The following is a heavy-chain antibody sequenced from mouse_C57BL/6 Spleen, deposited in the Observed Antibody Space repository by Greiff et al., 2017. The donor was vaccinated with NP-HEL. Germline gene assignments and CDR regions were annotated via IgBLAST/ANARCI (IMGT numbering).Heavy chain of an antibody. CDR3: ARGGLRRGDFDY. Sequence: VQLQQSGAELARPGASVKLSCKASGYTFTSYGISWVKQRTGQGLEWIGEIYPRSGNTYYNEKFKGKATLTADKSSSTAYMELRSLTSEDSAVYFCARGGLRRGDFDYWGQGTTLTVSS. CDR2: IYPRSGNT. J-gene: IGHJ2*01. CDR1: GYTFTSYG. V-gene: IGHV1-81*01. D-gene: IGHD2-4*01.